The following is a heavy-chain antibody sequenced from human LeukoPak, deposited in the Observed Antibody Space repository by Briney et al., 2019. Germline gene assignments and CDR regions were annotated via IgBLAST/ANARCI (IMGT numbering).Heavy chain of an antibody. V-gene: IGHV3-23*01. CDR2: INSGGRT. D-gene: IGHD5-12*01. J-gene: IGHJ4*02. CDR3: GKDRDTAATSPDD. Sequence: PGGSLRLSCAASGFSFSSYAMSWVRQAPGKGLEWVSAINSGGRTYYADSVKGRFTISRDNSKNTLYLQMNSLRAEDTAVYYCGKDRDTAATSPDDWGQGTLVTVSS. CDR1: GFSFSSYA.